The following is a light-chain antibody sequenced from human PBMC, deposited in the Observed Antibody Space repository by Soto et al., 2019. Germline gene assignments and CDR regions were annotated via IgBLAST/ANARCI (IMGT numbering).Light chain of an antibody. CDR2: EVS. Sequence: QAVVTQPPSASGSPGQSVTISCTGTSSDVGGYVSWYQQHPGKAPKLMIYEVSKRPSGVPDRFSGSKSGNTASLTVSGLQAEDEADYYCSSYAGSNNLVFGGGTKVTVL. CDR1: SSDVGGY. V-gene: IGLV2-8*01. CDR3: SSYAGSNNLV. J-gene: IGLJ2*01.